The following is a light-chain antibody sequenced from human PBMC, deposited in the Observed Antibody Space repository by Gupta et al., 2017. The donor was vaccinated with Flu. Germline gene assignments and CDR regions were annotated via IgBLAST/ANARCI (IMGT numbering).Light chain of an antibody. CDR2: GAS. J-gene: IGKJ2*01. CDR1: QSVSSSY. Sequence: DIVLTQSPGTLSLSPGDRATLSCRASQSVSSSYLAWYQQKPGQAPRLRIDGASSRATGIPDRFSGSGSGTDFTLTISRLEPEDFAVYYCQQDGSSPPYTFGQGTKLEIK. V-gene: IGKV3-20*01. CDR3: QQDGSSPPYT.